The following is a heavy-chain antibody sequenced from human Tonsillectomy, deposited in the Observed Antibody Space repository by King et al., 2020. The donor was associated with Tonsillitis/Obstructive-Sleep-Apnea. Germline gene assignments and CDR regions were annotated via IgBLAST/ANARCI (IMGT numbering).Heavy chain of an antibody. CDR3: TTDVSSLACCMDV. J-gene: IGHJ6*03. V-gene: IGHV3-15*01. CDR1: GFSFSNAW. Sequence: VQLVESGGGLVKPGGSLRLSCAASGFSFSNAWMNWVRQAPGKGLEWVGRIKNKANGGTTEDAALGKGRFTISRDDSKNILYLQMNGLKSEDTAVYYCTTDVSSLACCMDVWGRGTAVTVSS. CDR2: IKNKANGGTT. D-gene: IGHD3-16*02.